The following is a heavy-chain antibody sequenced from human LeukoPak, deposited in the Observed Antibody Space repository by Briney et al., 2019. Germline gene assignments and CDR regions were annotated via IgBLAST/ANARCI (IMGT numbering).Heavy chain of an antibody. Sequence: PGGSLRLSCAASGFTFRNYWMSWVRQAPGTGLEWVANIKQDGSDRNYVTSVRGRFTISRDNAESSLYLQMNSLRAEDTAVYYCARGNGYNNNYFDYWGQGTLVTVSS. V-gene: IGHV3-7*03. J-gene: IGHJ4*02. D-gene: IGHD5-24*01. CDR3: ARGNGYNNNYFDY. CDR1: GFTFRNYW. CDR2: IKQDGSDR.